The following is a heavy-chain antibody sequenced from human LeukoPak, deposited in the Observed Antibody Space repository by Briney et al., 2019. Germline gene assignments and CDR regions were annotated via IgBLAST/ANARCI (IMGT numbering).Heavy chain of an antibody. V-gene: IGHV1-18*04. J-gene: IGHJ4*02. D-gene: IGHD3-16*02. CDR1: GYTFTSYG. CDR3: ARDAGTYDYVWGSYRFDY. CDR2: ISAYNGNT. Sequence: ASVKVSCKASGYTFTSYGISWVRQAPGQGLEWMGWISAYNGNTNYAQKLQGRVTMTTDTSTSTAYMELGSLRSDDTAVYYCARDAGTYDYVWGSYRFDYWGQGTLVTVSS.